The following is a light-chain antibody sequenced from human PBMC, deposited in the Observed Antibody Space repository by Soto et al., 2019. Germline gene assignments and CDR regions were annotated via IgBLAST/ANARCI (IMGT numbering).Light chain of an antibody. V-gene: IGKV3-20*01. CDR1: QSVSSIY. CDR3: QQYGSAMWT. Sequence: ESGMAQSRASLDLSRAEKPTVCRRSSQSVSSIYFAWYQQKRGQAPRLLIYGVSSRSTCTPDRFNGSGSGTHCTLTNSRLESEDSAVYYCQQYGSAMWTVGQGTKVDIK. J-gene: IGKJ1*01. CDR2: GVS.